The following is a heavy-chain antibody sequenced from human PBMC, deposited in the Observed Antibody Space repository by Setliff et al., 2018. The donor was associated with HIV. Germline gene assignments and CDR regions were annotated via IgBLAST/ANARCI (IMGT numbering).Heavy chain of an antibody. CDR1: GDSIGTYY. CDR3: ARDPPGYGDSKDY. Sequence: LSLTCSVSGDSIGTYYWNWIRQTPGKRLEWIGHINTSGSTKYNPSLKSRLTMSVDSSGNQFSLNLRSVTAADTAVYYCARDPPGYGDSKDYWGQGKLVTVSS. CDR2: INTSGST. D-gene: IGHD4-17*01. V-gene: IGHV4-4*07. J-gene: IGHJ4*02.